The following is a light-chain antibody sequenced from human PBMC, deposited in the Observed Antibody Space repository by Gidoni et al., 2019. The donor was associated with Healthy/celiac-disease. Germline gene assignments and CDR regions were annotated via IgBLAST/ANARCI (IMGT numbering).Light chain of an antibody. J-gene: IGKJ1*01. CDR3: QQYGSSPWT. Sequence: DIVSTQSPGTLSLSPGERATLACRASQSVSSSYLAWYQQKPGQAPRLLIYGASRRATGIPDRFSGSGSGTDFTLTISRLEPEDFAVYYCQQYGSSPWTFGQGTKVEIK. V-gene: IGKV3-20*01. CDR2: GAS. CDR1: QSVSSSY.